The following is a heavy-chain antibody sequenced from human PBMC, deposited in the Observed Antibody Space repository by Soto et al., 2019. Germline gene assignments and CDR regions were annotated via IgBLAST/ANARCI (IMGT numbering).Heavy chain of an antibody. J-gene: IGHJ4*02. V-gene: IGHV5-51*01. CDR3: ARRPWLSGYYDY. CDR2: IYPADSET. Sequence: GESLKISCKGSGYSFFSHWIGWVRQMPGKGLEWVGIIYPADSETRYSPSFQGQVTISVDKSINTAYRQWSSLKASDTAMYYCARRPWLSGYYDYWGQGTLVTVSS. CDR1: GYSFFSHW. D-gene: IGHD3-22*01.